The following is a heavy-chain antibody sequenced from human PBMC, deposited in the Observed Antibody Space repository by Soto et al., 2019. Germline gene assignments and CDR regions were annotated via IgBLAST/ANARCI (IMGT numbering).Heavy chain of an antibody. CDR2: INHRGDT. Sequence: QVQLQQWGAGLLKPSETLSLTCAVYGGSFSGYYWSWLRQTPEKGLEWIGEINHRGDTKYNPSLESRVTISVDTSKSQFSLKVNCVPAADTAVYYCARTGGMDVCGQGATVTVSS. CDR3: ARTGGMDV. V-gene: IGHV4-34*01. J-gene: IGHJ6*02. CDR1: GGSFSGYY.